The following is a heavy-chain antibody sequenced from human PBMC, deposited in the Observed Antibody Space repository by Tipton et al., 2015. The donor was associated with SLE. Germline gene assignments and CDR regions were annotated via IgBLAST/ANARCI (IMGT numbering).Heavy chain of an antibody. J-gene: IGHJ4*02. CDR1: GGSFSGYY. Sequence: TLSLTCAVYGGSFSGYYWSWIRQPPGKGLEWIGEINHSGSTNYNPSLKSRVTISVDTSKNQFSLKLSSVTAADTAVYYCARGRQGDYYFDYWGQGTLVTVSS. CDR3: ARGRQGDYYFDY. D-gene: IGHD3-16*01. V-gene: IGHV4-34*01. CDR2: INHSGST.